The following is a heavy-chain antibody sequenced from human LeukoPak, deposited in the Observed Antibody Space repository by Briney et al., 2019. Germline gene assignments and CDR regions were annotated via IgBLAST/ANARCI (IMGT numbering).Heavy chain of an antibody. CDR1: GYTFTSYD. J-gene: IGHJ6*03. CDR3: ARPRTSAMVRGVTNYYYTDV. CDR2: MNPNSGNT. V-gene: IGHV1-8*01. D-gene: IGHD3-10*01. Sequence: GASVKVSCKASGYTFTSYDINWVRQATGQGLEWMGWMNPNSGNTGYAQKFQGRVTMTRNTSISTAYMELSSLRSEDTAVYYCARPRTSAMVRGVTNYYYTDVWGKGTTVTVSS.